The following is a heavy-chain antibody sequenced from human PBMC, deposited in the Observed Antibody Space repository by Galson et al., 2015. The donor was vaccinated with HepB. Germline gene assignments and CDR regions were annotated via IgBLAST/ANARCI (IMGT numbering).Heavy chain of an antibody. V-gene: IGHV1-69*02. Sequence: SVKVSCKASGGTFSSYTISWVRQAPGQGLEWMGRIIPILGIANYAQKLQGRVTITADKSTSTAYMELSSLRSEDTAVYYCARSSPLLDYDILTGYDYYFDYWGQGTLVTVSS. CDR3: ARSSPLLDYDILTGYDYYFDY. J-gene: IGHJ4*02. CDR1: GGTFSSYT. CDR2: IIPILGIA. D-gene: IGHD3-9*01.